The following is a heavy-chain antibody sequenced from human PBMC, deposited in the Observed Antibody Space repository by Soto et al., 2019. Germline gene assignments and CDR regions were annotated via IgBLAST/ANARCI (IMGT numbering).Heavy chain of an antibody. CDR3: QSYYYDSSGYYYGPLGDAFDI. Sequence: GASVKVSCKVSGYTLTELSIHWVRQAPGKGLEWMGGFDPEDGETIYAQKFQGRVTMTEDTSTDTAYMELSSLRSEDTAVYYCQSYYYDSSGYYYGPLGDAFDIWGQGTMVTVSS. V-gene: IGHV1-24*01. CDR1: GYTLTELS. D-gene: IGHD3-22*01. J-gene: IGHJ3*02. CDR2: FDPEDGET.